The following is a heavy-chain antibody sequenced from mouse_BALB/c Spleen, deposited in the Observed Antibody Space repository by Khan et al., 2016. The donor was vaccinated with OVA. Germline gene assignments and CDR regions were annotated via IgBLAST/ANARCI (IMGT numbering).Heavy chain of an antibody. CDR3: ARRNYFGYTFAY. Sequence: QVQLQQSGAELARPGASVKLSCTASGYTFTDYYINWVKQRTGQGLEGIGEISPGRGDTYYNERFMGKATLTADKSSSTAYMQLSSLTSAASAVYFCARRNYFGYTFAYWGQGTLVTVSA. V-gene: IGHV1-77*01. D-gene: IGHD1-2*01. CDR2: ISPGRGDT. J-gene: IGHJ3*01. CDR1: GYTFTDYY.